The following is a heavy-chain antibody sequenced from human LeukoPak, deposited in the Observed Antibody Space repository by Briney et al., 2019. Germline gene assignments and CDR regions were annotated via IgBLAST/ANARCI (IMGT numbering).Heavy chain of an antibody. Sequence: ASVKVSCKASGYTFTSYYMHWVRQAPGQGPEWMGIINPSGGSTSYAQKFQGRVTMTRDTSTSTVYMELSSLRSEDTAVYYCARETGDDSSGFYDGFDPWGQGTLVTVSS. D-gene: IGHD6-19*01. CDR3: ARETGDDSSGFYDGFDP. CDR1: GYTFTSYY. V-gene: IGHV1-46*01. J-gene: IGHJ5*02. CDR2: INPSGGST.